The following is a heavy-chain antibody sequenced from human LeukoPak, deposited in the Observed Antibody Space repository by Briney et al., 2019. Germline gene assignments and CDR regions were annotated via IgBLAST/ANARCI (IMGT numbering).Heavy chain of an antibody. CDR2: INPNSGGT. V-gene: IGHV1-2*06. D-gene: IGHD3-16*01. J-gene: IGHJ4*02. CDR1: GYTFTGYY. Sequence: ASVTVSCKTSGYTFTGYYLHWVRQAPGRGLEWLGRINPNSGGTKSADRFQGRVTMTRDTSTSTAYMELSRLRSDDTAIYYCARDKKINTWLYGGCDSWGQGTLVAVSS. CDR3: ARDKKINTWLYGGCDS.